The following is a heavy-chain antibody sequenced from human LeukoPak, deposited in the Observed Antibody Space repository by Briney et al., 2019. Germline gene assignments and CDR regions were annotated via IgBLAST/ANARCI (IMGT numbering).Heavy chain of an antibody. D-gene: IGHD4-17*01. Sequence: PSETLSLTCTVSGGSISNYYWSWIRQHPGKGLEWIGYIYYSGSTYYNPSLKSRVTISVDTSKNQFSLKLSSVTAADTAVYYCAREPSDYGDYRPLDYWGQGTLVTVSS. CDR2: IYYSGST. J-gene: IGHJ4*02. CDR1: GGSISNYY. CDR3: AREPSDYGDYRPLDY. V-gene: IGHV4-59*06.